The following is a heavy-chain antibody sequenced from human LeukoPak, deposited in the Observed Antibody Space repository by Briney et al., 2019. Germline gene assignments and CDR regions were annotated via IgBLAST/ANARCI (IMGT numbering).Heavy chain of an antibody. CDR2: ISSSSSYI. Sequence: GGSLRLSCAASGFTFSSYSMNWVRQAPGKGLKWVSSISSSSSYIYYADSVKGRFAISRDNAKNSLYLQMNSLRAEDTAVYYCASMNDYGDHDYWGQGTLVTVSS. J-gene: IGHJ4*02. CDR1: GFTFSSYS. V-gene: IGHV3-21*01. CDR3: ASMNDYGDHDY. D-gene: IGHD4-17*01.